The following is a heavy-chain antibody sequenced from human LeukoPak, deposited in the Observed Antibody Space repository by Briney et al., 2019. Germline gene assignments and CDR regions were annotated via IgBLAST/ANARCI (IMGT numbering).Heavy chain of an antibody. D-gene: IGHD3-22*01. CDR1: GGSISSYY. CDR2: IYTSGST. J-gene: IGHJ4*02. Sequence: SETLSLTCTVSGGSISSYYWSWIRQPAGKRLEWIGRIYTSGSTNYNPSLKSRVTMSVDTSKNQFSLKLSPVTAADTAVYYRASAYDSSGYDYWGQGTLVTVSS. V-gene: IGHV4-4*07. CDR3: ASAYDSSGYDY.